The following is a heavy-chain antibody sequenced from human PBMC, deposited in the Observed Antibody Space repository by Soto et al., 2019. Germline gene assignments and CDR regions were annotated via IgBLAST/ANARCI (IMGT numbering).Heavy chain of an antibody. CDR3: ARVYTYPHYFDY. V-gene: IGHV1-69*13. CDR2: IIPIFGTA. Sequence: GASVKVSCKASGGTFSSYAISWVRQAPGQGLEWMGGIIPIFGTANYAQKFQGRVTITADESTSTAYMELSSLRSEDTAVYYCARVYTYPHYFDYWGQGTLVTVSS. CDR1: GGTFSSYA. J-gene: IGHJ4*02.